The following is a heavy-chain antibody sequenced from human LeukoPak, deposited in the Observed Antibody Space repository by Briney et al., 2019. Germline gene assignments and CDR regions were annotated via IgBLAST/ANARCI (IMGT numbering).Heavy chain of an antibody. V-gene: IGHV1-69*02. CDR2: IIPILGIA. Sequence: SVKVSCKASGGTFSSYTISWVRQAPGQGLEWMGRIIPILGIANYAQKFQGRVTITADKTTSTAYMELSSLRSEDTAVYYCAAFYGSGKAAFDYWGQGTLVTVSS. CDR1: GGTFSSYT. CDR3: AAFYGSGKAAFDY. D-gene: IGHD3-10*01. J-gene: IGHJ4*02.